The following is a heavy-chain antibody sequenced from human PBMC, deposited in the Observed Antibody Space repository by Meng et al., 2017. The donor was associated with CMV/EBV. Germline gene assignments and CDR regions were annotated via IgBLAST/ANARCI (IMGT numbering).Heavy chain of an antibody. Sequence: GESLKISCKGSGYSFTSYWIGWVRQMPGKGLEWLGIIYPCDSDTRYSPSFQGQITISADKSISTAYLQRSSLKASDTAMYYCARHVRDVIPAAIGGDAFDIWGQGTMVTVSS. CDR1: GYSFTSYW. CDR3: ARHVRDVIPAAIGGDAFDI. V-gene: IGHV5-51*01. CDR2: IYPCDSDT. D-gene: IGHD2-2*02. J-gene: IGHJ3*02.